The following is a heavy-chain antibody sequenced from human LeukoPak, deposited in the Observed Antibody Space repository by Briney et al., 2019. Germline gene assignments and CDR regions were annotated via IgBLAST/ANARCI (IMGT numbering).Heavy chain of an antibody. Sequence: PGGSLRLSCAVSGFPFSGSGMHWVRQAPGKGLEWMAVISYDGSNKYYADSVKGRFTISRDNSKNTLYLQMNSLRAEDTAVYYCARTSSILWFGELLGYWGQGTPVTVSS. V-gene: IGHV3-30*19. J-gene: IGHJ4*02. D-gene: IGHD3-10*01. CDR3: ARTSSILWFGELLGY. CDR1: GFPFSGSG. CDR2: ISYDGSNK.